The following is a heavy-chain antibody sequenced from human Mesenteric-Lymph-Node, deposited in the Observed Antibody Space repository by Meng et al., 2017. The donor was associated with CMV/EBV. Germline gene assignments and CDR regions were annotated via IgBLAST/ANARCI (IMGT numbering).Heavy chain of an antibody. CDR1: GGTFSSYA. CDR2: IKPSTGST. D-gene: IGHD2-2*01. Sequence: ASVKVSCKASGGTFSSYAISWVRQAPGQGPEWMGLIKPSTGSTMYAQKVQGRVTMTRDTSTSTVYMELSSLRSEDTAVYYCVRGNYCSSTNCHTFDYWSQGSLVTVSS. V-gene: IGHV1-46*01. J-gene: IGHJ4*02. CDR3: VRGNYCSSTNCHTFDY.